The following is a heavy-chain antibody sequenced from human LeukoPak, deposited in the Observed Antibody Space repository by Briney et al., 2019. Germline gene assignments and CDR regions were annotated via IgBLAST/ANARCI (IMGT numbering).Heavy chain of an antibody. J-gene: IGHJ4*02. V-gene: IGHV4-4*02. CDR3: AREGGPYRPLDY. CDR1: GGSITNTNY. CDR2: VNLQGST. Sequence: SGTLSLTCGVSGGSITNTNYWTWVRQPPAKGLEWIGEVNLQGSTNYNPSLMGRVAISVDTSENHISLQLTSVTAADTAVYYCAREGGPYRPLDYSGQGTLVTVSS.